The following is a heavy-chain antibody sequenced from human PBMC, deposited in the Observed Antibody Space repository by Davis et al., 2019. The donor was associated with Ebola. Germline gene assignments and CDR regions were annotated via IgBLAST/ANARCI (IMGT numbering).Heavy chain of an antibody. Sequence: PSETLSLTCVVYGGSLSGDYWSWIRQPPGKGLEWIGEINHRGTTNHNPSLKSRVTFSIDTSKSQVSLHLTSVTAADTAVYYCARDTRPCGGDCYDDTFDMWGQGTMVVVSS. CDR1: GGSLSGDY. V-gene: IGHV4-34*01. D-gene: IGHD2-21*01. CDR3: ARDTRPCGGDCYDDTFDM. J-gene: IGHJ3*02. CDR2: INHRGTT.